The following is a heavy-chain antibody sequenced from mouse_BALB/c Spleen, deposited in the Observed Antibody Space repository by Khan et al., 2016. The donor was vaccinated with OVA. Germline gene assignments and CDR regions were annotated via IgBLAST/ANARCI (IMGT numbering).Heavy chain of an antibody. D-gene: IGHD4-1*01. V-gene: IGHV1-80*01. CDR2: IYTGDGDT. CDR1: GYAFSSFW. Sequence: QVQLQQAGAELVRPGSSVKISCKASGYAFSSFWMNWVKQRPGQGLEWIGQIYTGDGDTNYNGKFKDKATLTADKSSSTAYMQLSGLTSEDSAVYFCARFWDFAYWGQGTLVTVSA. CDR3: ARFWDFAY. J-gene: IGHJ3*01.